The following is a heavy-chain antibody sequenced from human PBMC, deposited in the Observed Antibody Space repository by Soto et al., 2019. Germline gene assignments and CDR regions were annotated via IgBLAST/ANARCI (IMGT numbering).Heavy chain of an antibody. CDR3: AKGDGSSSWYSNS. J-gene: IGHJ4*02. CDR2: IRGGGDGT. Sequence: EVQLLESGGGLVQPGGSLRLSCAASGFNFINYAMSWVRQAPGKGLEWVSAIRGGGDGTFYPDSVKGRFTISRDNAKNTVYLQMNSLRAEDTAIYYCAKGDGSSSWYSNSWGQGILVTVSS. V-gene: IGHV3-23*01. CDR1: GFNFINYA. D-gene: IGHD6-13*01.